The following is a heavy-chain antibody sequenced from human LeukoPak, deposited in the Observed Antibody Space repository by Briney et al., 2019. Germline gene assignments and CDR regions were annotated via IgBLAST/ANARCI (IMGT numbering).Heavy chain of an antibody. J-gene: IGHJ6*02. CDR3: AKPVKWLSYGMDV. V-gene: IGHV3-30*18. CDR1: GFTFSSYG. Sequence: GGSLRLSCAASGFTFSSYGMHWVRQAPGKGLEWVAVISYDGSNKYYADSVKGRFTISRDNSKNTLYLQMNSLRAEDTAVYYCAKPVKWLSYGMDVWGQGTTVTVSS. CDR2: ISYDGSNK. D-gene: IGHD6-19*01.